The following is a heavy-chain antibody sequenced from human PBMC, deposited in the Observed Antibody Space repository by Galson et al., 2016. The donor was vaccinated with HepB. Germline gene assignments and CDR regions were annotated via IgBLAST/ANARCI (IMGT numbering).Heavy chain of an antibody. Sequence: SVKVSCKASGYTFTRYYIHWVRQAPGQGLEWMGVINPSGGSTKDAQKFQGSVTMTRDTSTSTVHMELSSLRSEDTAVYFCARGGYYDSSGSLRYWGQGTLVTVSS. V-gene: IGHV1-46*01. D-gene: IGHD3-22*01. CDR1: GYTFTRYY. CDR2: INPSGGST. J-gene: IGHJ4*02. CDR3: ARGGYYDSSGSLRY.